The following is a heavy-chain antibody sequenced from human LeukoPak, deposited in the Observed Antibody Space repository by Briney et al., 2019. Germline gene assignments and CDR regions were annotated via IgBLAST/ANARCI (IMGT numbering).Heavy chain of an antibody. CDR2: IFYSGRT. CDR3: ARRGVYGSGSYFGY. Sequence: SETLSLTCTVSGGSISSGSYYWGWIRQTPGKGLEWIGNIFYSGRTYSTPSLKSRVTISVDTSKNQFSLKLNSVTAADTAVYYCARRGVYGSGSYFGYWGQGTLVTVSS. CDR1: GGSISSGSYY. J-gene: IGHJ4*02. D-gene: IGHD3-10*01. V-gene: IGHV4-39*01.